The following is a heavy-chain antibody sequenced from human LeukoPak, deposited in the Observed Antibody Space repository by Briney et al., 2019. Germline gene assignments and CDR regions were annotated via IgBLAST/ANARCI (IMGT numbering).Heavy chain of an antibody. J-gene: IGHJ6*03. Sequence: ASVKVSCKASGYTFTSYGISWVRQATGQGLEWMGWMNPNSGNTGYAQKFQGRVTMTRNTSISTAYMELSSLRSEDTAVYYCARTLVAANKDYYYYYMDVWGKGTTVTISS. CDR2: MNPNSGNT. V-gene: IGHV1-8*02. D-gene: IGHD1-26*01. CDR1: GYTFTSYG. CDR3: ARTLVAANKDYYYYYMDV.